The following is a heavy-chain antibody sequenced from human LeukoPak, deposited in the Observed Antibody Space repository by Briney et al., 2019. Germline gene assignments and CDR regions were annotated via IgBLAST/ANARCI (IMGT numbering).Heavy chain of an antibody. V-gene: IGHV1-8*01. CDR2: MNPNSGNT. J-gene: IGHJ3*02. D-gene: IGHD6-13*01. CDR1: GYAFTIYD. Sequence: ASVTVSCTASGYAFTIYDINWVRHATGQGIEWMGWMNPNSGNTGYAQKFQGRVTMTRNTSISTAYMELSSLRSEDTAGYYCARGYSSSWPTAFDIWGQGTMVTVSS. CDR3: ARGYSSSWPTAFDI.